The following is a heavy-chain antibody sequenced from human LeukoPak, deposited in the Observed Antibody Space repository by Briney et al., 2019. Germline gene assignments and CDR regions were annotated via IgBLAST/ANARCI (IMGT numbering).Heavy chain of an antibody. CDR3: ARGGGWAYCSSTSCLFLHY. CDR1: GYTLTGYY. V-gene: IGHV1-2*02. D-gene: IGHD2-2*01. J-gene: IGHJ4*02. CDR2: INPNSGGT. Sequence: GTSVKVSCKASGYTLTGYYMHWERQAPGQGLEWMGWINPNSGGTNYAQEFQGRVTMTRDTSISTAYMDLSRLRSHAPAVYYCARGGGWAYCSSTSCLFLHYWGQGTLVTVSS.